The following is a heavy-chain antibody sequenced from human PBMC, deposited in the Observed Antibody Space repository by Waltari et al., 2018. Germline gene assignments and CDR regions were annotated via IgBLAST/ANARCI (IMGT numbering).Heavy chain of an antibody. D-gene: IGHD3-10*01. CDR3: ARRQTIIEGDDYYYYGLDV. CDR2: IDPSDSVT. J-gene: IGHJ6*02. CDR1: GYMFTSHS. V-gene: IGHV5-10-1*01. Sequence: EVRLVQSGAEVKKPGESLKISCKISGYMFTSHSIKWVRQTPGNGLEWVGRIDPSDSVTNYSPSFQGHVSISIARSIATVYLQWNNLEASDSTIYYCARRQTIIEGDDYYYYGLDVWGQGTTVAVS.